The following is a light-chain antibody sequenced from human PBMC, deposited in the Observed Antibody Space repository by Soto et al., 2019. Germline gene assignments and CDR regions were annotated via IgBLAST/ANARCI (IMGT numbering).Light chain of an antibody. CDR3: QQYYSYPRVT. Sequence: AIRMTQSPSSLSASTGDRVTITCRASQGISSYFAWYQQKPGKAPKLLIYAASTLQSGVPSRFSGSGSGTAFTLPISCLQSEDFATYYCQQYYSYPRVTFGPGTKVDIK. V-gene: IGKV1-8*01. J-gene: IGKJ3*01. CDR2: AAS. CDR1: QGISSY.